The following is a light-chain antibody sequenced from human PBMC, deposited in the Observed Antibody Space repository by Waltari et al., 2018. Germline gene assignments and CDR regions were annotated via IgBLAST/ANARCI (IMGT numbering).Light chain of an antibody. V-gene: IGLV2-14*03. CDR1: SSDVGRFDH. Sequence: SALTQPASVSGSLGQSITISCTGASSDVGRFDHVSWYQQHPGKAPKVILFDVTYRPCGVSTRFSGSKSGNTASLTSSGLQAEDEADYFCKSFTSTYSYVFGSGTTVTVL. CDR2: DVT. CDR3: KSFTSTYSYV. J-gene: IGLJ1*01.